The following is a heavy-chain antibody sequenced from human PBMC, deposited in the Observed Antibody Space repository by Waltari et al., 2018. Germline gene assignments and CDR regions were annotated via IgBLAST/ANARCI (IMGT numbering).Heavy chain of an antibody. D-gene: IGHD3-10*01. Sequence: QVQLVESGGGVVQPGRFLRISCEASGFPFSSYGMNWVRQAPGQGVRWVGWVEVIWYEGSNKYYSDSWKGRFTISRDNSKNTLYLQMNSLRAEDAAVYYCARVRAYPPLLWFGELSHWGQGTLVTVSS. V-gene: IGHV3-33*01. CDR2: IWYEGSNK. J-gene: IGHJ4*02. CDR3: ARVRAYPPLLWFGELSH. CDR1: GFPFSSYG.